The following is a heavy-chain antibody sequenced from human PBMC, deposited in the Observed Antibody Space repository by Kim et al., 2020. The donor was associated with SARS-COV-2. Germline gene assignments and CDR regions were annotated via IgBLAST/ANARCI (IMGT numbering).Heavy chain of an antibody. J-gene: IGHJ6*02. CDR1: GYSFTSYW. D-gene: IGHD3-10*01. CDR3: ARSWGATYGSGSDYGMDV. CDR2: IDPSDSYT. Sequence: GESLKISCKGSGYSFTSYWISWVRQMPGKGLEWMGRIDPSDSYTNYSPSFQGHVTISADKSISTAYLQWSSLKASDTAMYYCARSWGATYGSGSDYGMDVWGQGTTVTVSS. V-gene: IGHV5-10-1*01.